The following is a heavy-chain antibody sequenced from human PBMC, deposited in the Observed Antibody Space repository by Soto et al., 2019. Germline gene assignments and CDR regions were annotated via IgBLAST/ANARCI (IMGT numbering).Heavy chain of an antibody. V-gene: IGHV3-30-3*01. Sequence: GGSLRLSCAASGVTFSRYAIHWVRQAPGKGLEWVALISNDGNDKFYADSVKGRFTISRDNSKNTVYLQMNSLRVDDTALYYCARRFYYDSGSFDYWGQGTLVTVSS. J-gene: IGHJ4*02. CDR1: GVTFSRYA. CDR2: ISNDGNDK. D-gene: IGHD3-22*01. CDR3: ARRFYYDSGSFDY.